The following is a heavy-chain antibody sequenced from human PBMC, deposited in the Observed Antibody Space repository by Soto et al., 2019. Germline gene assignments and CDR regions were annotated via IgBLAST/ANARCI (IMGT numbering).Heavy chain of an antibody. Sequence: PAGSLRLSCAASGFIFTKYAMNWVRQAPGKGLEWVSGISGSGDRTYYADSVKGRFTISRDNPKNTLYLQMNSLRAEDTAVYYCAKGLDYYDSSGYSYFAYWGQGTLVTVSS. J-gene: IGHJ4*02. CDR1: GFIFTKYA. CDR2: ISGSGDRT. V-gene: IGHV3-23*01. CDR3: AKGLDYYDSSGYSYFAY. D-gene: IGHD3-22*01.